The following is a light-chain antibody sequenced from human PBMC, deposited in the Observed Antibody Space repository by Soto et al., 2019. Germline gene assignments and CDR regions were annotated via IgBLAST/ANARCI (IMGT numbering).Light chain of an antibody. J-gene: IGKJ5*01. CDR1: QNVFSN. CDR2: GAS. Sequence: IVLTQSPATLSVSPGERASLSCGASQNVFSNLAWYQQKPGQAPRLLIYGASTRATGVPARFSASGSGTDFTLTISSLEPEDFAVYYCQQRSNFGQGTRLEIK. V-gene: IGKV3-11*01. CDR3: QQRSN.